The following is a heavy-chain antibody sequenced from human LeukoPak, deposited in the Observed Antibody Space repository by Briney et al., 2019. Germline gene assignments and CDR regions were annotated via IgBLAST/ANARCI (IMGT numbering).Heavy chain of an antibody. J-gene: IGHJ4*02. CDR3: AKDPRYCSSTSCVDY. V-gene: IGHV3-23*01. D-gene: IGHD2-2*01. Sequence: GSLRLSCAASGFTFSSYAMSWVRQAPGKGLEWVSAISGSGGSTYHADSVKGRFTISRDNSKNTLYLQMNSLRAEDTAVYYCAKDPRYCSSTSCVDYWGQGTLVTVSS. CDR1: GFTFSSYA. CDR2: ISGSGGST.